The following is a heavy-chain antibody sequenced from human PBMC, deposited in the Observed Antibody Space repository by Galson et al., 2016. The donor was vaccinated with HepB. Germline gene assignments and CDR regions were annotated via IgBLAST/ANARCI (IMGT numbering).Heavy chain of an antibody. Sequence: SLRLSCAASGFTFSGYGMHWVRQAPGKGLEWVAHISSSGTTKYYADSVKGRFTISRDNAKNSLYLQMNSLRDEDTAVYYCGRESWFDPWGQGTLVTVSS. CDR1: GFTFSGYG. V-gene: IGHV3-48*02. CDR3: GRESWFDP. J-gene: IGHJ5*02. CDR2: ISSSGTTK.